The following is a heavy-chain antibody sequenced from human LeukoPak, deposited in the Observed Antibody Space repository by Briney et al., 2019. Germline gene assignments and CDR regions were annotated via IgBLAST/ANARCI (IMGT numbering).Heavy chain of an antibody. Sequence: YTFXXXXISWVRQAPGQGLEWMGWISAHNGNTNYAQKLQGRVTMTTDTSTSTAYMELRSLRSDDTAVYYCARDLGIAARILHYWGQGTLVTVSS. CDR2: ISAHNGNT. D-gene: IGHD6-6*01. CDR1: YTFXXXX. V-gene: IGHV1-18*01. CDR3: ARDLGIAARILHY. J-gene: IGHJ4*02.